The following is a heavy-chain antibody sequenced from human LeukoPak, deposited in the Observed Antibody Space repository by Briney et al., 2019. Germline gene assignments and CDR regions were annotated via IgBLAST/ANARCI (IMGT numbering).Heavy chain of an antibody. CDR1: GGSISSYY. D-gene: IGHD6-13*01. CDR3: ARRRASSWLDY. Sequence: SETLSLTCTVSGGSISSYYWSWIRQPPGKGLEWIGYIYTSGSTNYNPSLKSRVTISVDTSKNQFSLKLSSVTAADTAVYYCARRRASSWLDYWGQGTLVTVSS. J-gene: IGHJ4*02. V-gene: IGHV4-4*09. CDR2: IYTSGST.